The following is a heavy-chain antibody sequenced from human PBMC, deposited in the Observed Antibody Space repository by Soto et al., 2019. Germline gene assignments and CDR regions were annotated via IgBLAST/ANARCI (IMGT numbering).Heavy chain of an antibody. CDR3: ARHYDFWSGYLPRPDYYYYGMDV. Sequence: SVKVSCKASGGTFSSYAISWVRQAPGQGLEWMGGIIPIFGTANYAQKFQGRVTITADESTSTAYMELSSLRSEDTAVYYCARHYDFWSGYLPRPDYYYYGMDVWGQGTTVTVSS. CDR1: GGTFSSYA. V-gene: IGHV1-69*13. D-gene: IGHD3-3*01. J-gene: IGHJ6*02. CDR2: IIPIFGTA.